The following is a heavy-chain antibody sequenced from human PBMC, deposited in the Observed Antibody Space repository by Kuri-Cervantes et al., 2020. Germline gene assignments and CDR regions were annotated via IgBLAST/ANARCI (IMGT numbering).Heavy chain of an antibody. D-gene: IGHD3-9*01. CDR2: IHQDGSET. CDR3: ARLDNAFNI. CDR1: GFTFGKFW. V-gene: IGHV3-7*01. J-gene: IGHJ3*02. Sequence: GGSLRLSCAASGFTFGKFWMSWVRQAPGKGLEWVASIHQDGSETYYVDSVRGRFTISRDDAKNSLYLQMDSLRAEDTAMYYCARLDNAFNIWGQGTMVTVSS.